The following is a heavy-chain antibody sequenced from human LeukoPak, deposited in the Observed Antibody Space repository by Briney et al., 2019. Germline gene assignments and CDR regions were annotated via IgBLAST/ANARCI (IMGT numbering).Heavy chain of an antibody. V-gene: IGHV3-7*01. CDR1: GFTFSSCE. J-gene: IGHJ4*02. CDR2: IKQDGSEE. Sequence: PGGSLRLSCAGSGFTFSSCEMNWVRQAPGKGLEWVANIKQDGSEEHYVDSVKGRFTISRDNAKNSLYLQMSSLRDEDTAVYYCARDYGTSGYDLHDYWGQGTLVTVSS. CDR3: ARDYGTSGYDLHDY. D-gene: IGHD3-22*01.